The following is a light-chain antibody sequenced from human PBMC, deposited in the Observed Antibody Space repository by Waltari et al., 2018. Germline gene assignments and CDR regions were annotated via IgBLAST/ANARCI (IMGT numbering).Light chain of an antibody. Sequence: DIQMTQSPSSMSASVGDIVTITCRASQDISNWLAWYQQKPGKVPKLLIYRASNLETGVPSRFSGSGSGTDFTLTISSLQPEDFATYFCQQHDNSPFTFGPGTKLDIK. V-gene: IGKV1-33*01. CDR1: QDISNW. CDR2: RAS. CDR3: QQHDNSPFT. J-gene: IGKJ3*01.